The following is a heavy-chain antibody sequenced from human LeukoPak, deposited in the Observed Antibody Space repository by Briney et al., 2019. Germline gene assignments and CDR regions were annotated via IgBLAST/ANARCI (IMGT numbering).Heavy chain of an antibody. J-gene: IGHJ4*02. CDR3: ARDYLSQGGVIIAD. CDR1: VFTLSIYS. V-gene: IGHV3-48*04. Sequence: GGCLRLSRAVSVFTLSIYSMNWVREDPGKGLEWGSYISSSGNTIDYADSVKGRFSISRDSATNSLYLQMNNLRAEDTAVYYCARDYLSQGGVIIADWGQGTLVTVSS. CDR2: ISSSGNTI. D-gene: IGHD3-3*01.